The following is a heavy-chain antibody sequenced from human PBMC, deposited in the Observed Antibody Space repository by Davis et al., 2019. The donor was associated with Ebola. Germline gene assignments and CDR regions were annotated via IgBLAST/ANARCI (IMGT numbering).Heavy chain of an antibody. J-gene: IGHJ5*02. CDR2: INHSGST. D-gene: IGHD4-11*01. CDR3: ARSSLLYSNYVGFDP. Sequence: MPSETLSLTCAVYGGSFSGYYWSWIRQPPGKGLEWIGEINHSGSTNYNPSLKSRVTISVDTSKNQFSLKLSSVTAADTAVYYCARSSLLYSNYVGFDPWGQGTLVTVSS. V-gene: IGHV4-34*01. CDR1: GGSFSGYY.